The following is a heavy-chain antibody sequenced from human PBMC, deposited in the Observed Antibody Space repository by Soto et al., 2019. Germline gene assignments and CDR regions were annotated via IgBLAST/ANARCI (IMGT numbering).Heavy chain of an antibody. J-gene: IGHJ3*02. CDR2: ISSNGGST. Sequence: GGSLRLSCSASGFTFSSYAMHWVRQAPGKGLEYVSAISSNGGSTYYADSVKGRFTISRDNSKNTLYLQMSSLRAEDTAVYYCVKGRHYYDSSGFGAFDIWGQGTMVTVSS. V-gene: IGHV3-64D*06. CDR1: GFTFSSYA. D-gene: IGHD3-22*01. CDR3: VKGRHYYDSSGFGAFDI.